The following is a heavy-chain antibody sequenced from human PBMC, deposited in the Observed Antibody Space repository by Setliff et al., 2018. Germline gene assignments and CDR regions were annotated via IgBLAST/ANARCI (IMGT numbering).Heavy chain of an antibody. Sequence: SETLSLTYTAYGGTFSDYYWTWIRQPPGKGLEWIGEINHSGSTNYNPSLKSRVTVSVDTSKNQFSLKLSSVTAAGTAVYYCARGRNIAARLFDSWGQGTLVTVSS. CDR1: GGTFSDYY. D-gene: IGHD6-6*01. CDR2: INHSGST. V-gene: IGHV4-34*01. J-gene: IGHJ4*02. CDR3: ARGRNIAARLFDS.